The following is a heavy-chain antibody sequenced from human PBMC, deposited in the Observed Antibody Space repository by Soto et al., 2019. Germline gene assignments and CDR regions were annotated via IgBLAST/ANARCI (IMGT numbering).Heavy chain of an antibody. J-gene: IGHJ6*03. Sequence: PSETLSLTCTVSGGSISSYYWSWIRQPPGKGLEWIGYIYYSGSTNYNPSLKSRVTISVDTSKNQFSLKLSSVTAADTAVYYCARFSSVWLNNWNDEGAYYYYMDVWGKGTTVT. D-gene: IGHD1-20*01. CDR3: ARFSSVWLNNWNDEGAYYYYMDV. CDR1: GGSISSYY. V-gene: IGHV4-59*01. CDR2: IYYSGST.